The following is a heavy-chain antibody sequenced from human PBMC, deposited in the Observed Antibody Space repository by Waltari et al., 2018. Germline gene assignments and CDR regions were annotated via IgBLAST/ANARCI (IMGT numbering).Heavy chain of an antibody. Sequence: QVQLQESGPGLVKPSETLSLTCTVSGGPISSYYWSWIRQPPGKGLEWIGYIYYSGSTNSNPSLKSRVTISVDTSKNQFSLKLSSVTAADTAVYYCARMNYSGYDWPLYWYFDLWGRGTLVTVSS. CDR2: IYYSGST. D-gene: IGHD5-12*01. V-gene: IGHV4-59*01. CDR3: ARMNYSGYDWPLYWYFDL. CDR1: GGPISSYY. J-gene: IGHJ2*01.